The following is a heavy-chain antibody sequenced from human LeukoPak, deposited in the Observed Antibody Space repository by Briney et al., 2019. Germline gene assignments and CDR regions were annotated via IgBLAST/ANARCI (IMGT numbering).Heavy chain of an antibody. D-gene: IGHD4-17*01. Sequence: GGSLRLSCAASGFTFSNYWMTWVRQAPGKGLEWVANINRDGSERYYVDSVKGRFTISRDDAKSSLYLQMNSLRAEDTAVYYCARARIIDYGDCNWFDPWGQGTLVTVSS. J-gene: IGHJ5*02. V-gene: IGHV3-7*03. CDR3: ARARIIDYGDCNWFDP. CDR2: INRDGSER. CDR1: GFTFSNYW.